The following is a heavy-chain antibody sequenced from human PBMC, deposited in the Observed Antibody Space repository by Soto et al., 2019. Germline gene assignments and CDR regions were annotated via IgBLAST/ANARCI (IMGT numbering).Heavy chain of an antibody. J-gene: IGHJ5*02. V-gene: IGHV3-49*04. CDR1: GFSFSPYG. D-gene: IGHD2-2*03. CDR2: IRNTPYGGTT. Sequence: GGSLRLSCEASGFSFSPYGMNWVRQAPGKGLEWVGFIRNTPYGGTTDYAASVRGRFTISRDDSASIAYLQMNSLKTEDSGLYYCSRGSFGYYGPWGPGTLVTVSS. CDR3: SRGSFGYYGP.